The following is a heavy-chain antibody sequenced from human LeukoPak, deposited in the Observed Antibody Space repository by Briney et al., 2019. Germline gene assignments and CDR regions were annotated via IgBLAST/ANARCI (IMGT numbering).Heavy chain of an antibody. V-gene: IGHV4-31*03. D-gene: IGHD1-1*01. CDR1: GGSISSGGYY. J-gene: IGHJ3*02. Sequence: SETLSLTYTVSGGSISSGGYYWSWIRQHPGKGLEWIGYIYYSGSTYYNPSLKSRVTISVDTSKNQFSLKLSSVTAADTAVYYCARVTTGMHAFDIWGQGTVVTVSS. CDR2: IYYSGST. CDR3: ARVTTGMHAFDI.